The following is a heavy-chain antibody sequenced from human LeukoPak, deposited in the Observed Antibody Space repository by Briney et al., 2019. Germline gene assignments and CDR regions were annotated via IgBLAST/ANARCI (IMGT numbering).Heavy chain of an antibody. V-gene: IGHV3-48*01. CDR3: ARCSNSFYYYYYMDV. D-gene: IGHD4-23*01. CDR1: GFTFSSYE. CDR2: ISSSSGTV. Sequence: GGSLRLSCAASGFTFSSYEMNWVRQAPGKGLEWVSYISSSSGTVNYADSVKGRFTISRDNAKNSLYLQMNSLRAEDTAVYYCARCSNSFYYYYYMDVWGKGTTVTVSS. J-gene: IGHJ6*03.